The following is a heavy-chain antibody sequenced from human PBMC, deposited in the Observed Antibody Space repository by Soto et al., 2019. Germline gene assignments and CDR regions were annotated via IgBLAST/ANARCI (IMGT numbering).Heavy chain of an antibody. CDR1: GYSFTSYW. CDR2: IDPSDSYT. Sequence: PGESLKISCKGSGYSFTSYWISWVRQMPGKGLEWMGRIDPSDSYTNYSPSFQGHVTISADKSISTAYLQWSSLKASDTAMYYCAREEGGTMLVVVDAFDIWGQGTMVT. V-gene: IGHV5-10-1*01. D-gene: IGHD3-22*01. J-gene: IGHJ3*02. CDR3: AREEGGTMLVVVDAFDI.